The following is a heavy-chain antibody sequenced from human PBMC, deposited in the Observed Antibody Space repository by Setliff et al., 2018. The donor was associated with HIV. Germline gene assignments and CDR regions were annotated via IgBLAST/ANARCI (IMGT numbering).Heavy chain of an antibody. J-gene: IGHJ4*02. CDR1: GGSISTTSYY. CDR2: VFYSGSA. Sequence: SETLSLTCTVSGGSISTTSYYWAWIRQPPGKGLEWIGSVFYSGSAYYNASLKSRFTISRDNAKNTLYLQMNSLRAEDTALYYCARTDSSGYYYGGVYWGQGTLVTVSS. D-gene: IGHD3-22*01. V-gene: IGHV4-39*07. CDR3: ARTDSSGYYYGGVY.